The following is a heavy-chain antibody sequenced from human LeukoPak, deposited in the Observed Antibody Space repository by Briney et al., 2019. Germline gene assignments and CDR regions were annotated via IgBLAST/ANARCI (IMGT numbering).Heavy chain of an antibody. CDR1: GFTFSSYA. D-gene: IGHD3-22*01. V-gene: IGHV3-23*01. J-gene: IGHJ2*01. CDR3: ANHFDGSASELWYFDL. Sequence: QSGGSLRLSCAASGFTFSSYAMSRVRQAPGKGLEWVSAISSTGDRTYHADSVKGRFTISRDNSKNTLYLQMNSLRVEDTAVYYCANHFDGSASELWYFDLWGRGTLVTVSS. CDR2: ISSTGDRT.